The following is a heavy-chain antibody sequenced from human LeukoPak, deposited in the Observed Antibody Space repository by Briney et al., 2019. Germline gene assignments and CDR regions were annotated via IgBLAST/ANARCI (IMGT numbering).Heavy chain of an antibody. CDR3: ARALFGGSYHYYFDY. CDR1: GGSISNYY. V-gene: IGHV4-34*01. Sequence: SETLSLTCNVSGGSISNYYWSWIRQPPGKGLEWIGEINHSGSTNYNPSLKSRVTISVDTSKNQFSLKLSSVTAADTAVYYCARALFGGSYHYYFDYWGQGTLVTVSS. D-gene: IGHD1-26*01. CDR2: INHSGST. J-gene: IGHJ4*02.